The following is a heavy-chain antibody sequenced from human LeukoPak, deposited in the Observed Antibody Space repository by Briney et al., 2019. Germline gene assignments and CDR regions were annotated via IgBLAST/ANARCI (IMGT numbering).Heavy chain of an antibody. D-gene: IGHD3-22*01. V-gene: IGHV3-23*01. Sequence: GGSLRLSCAASGFTFSSYAMSWVRQAPGKGLEWVSPISGSGGSTYYADSVKGRFTISRDNAKNSLYLQMNSLRAEDTAVYYCARGAYYYEDWGQGTLVTVSS. J-gene: IGHJ4*02. CDR1: GFTFSSYA. CDR3: ARGAYYYED. CDR2: ISGSGGST.